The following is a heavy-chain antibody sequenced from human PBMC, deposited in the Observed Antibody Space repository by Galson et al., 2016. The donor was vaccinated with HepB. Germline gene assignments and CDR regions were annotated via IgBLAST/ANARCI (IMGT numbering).Heavy chain of an antibody. D-gene: IGHD3-22*01. J-gene: IGHJ4*02. Sequence: SETLSLTCAVSGASISDSYWGWIRQSPGKGLEWIGYLSGSGNTNHNPSLKSRVTIFLYPSMNQFSLELTPVTAADTAVYFCARAAYPSERGGYSGGFYFFDSWGQGTPVSVTS. CDR1: GASISDSY. CDR2: LSGSGNT. V-gene: IGHV4-59*01. CDR3: ARAAYPSERGGYSGGFYFFDS.